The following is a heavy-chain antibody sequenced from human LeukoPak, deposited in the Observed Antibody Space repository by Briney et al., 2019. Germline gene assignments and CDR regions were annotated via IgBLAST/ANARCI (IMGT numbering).Heavy chain of an antibody. D-gene: IGHD4-23*01. CDR3: ARLGGSYTPTYYYYYYMDV. Sequence: PSETLSLTCAVSGYSISSGYYWGWIRQPPGKGLEWIGSIYHSGSTYYNPSLKSRVTISVDTSKNQFSLKLSSVTAADTAVYYCARLGGSYTPTYYYYYYMDVWGKGTTVTVSS. CDR1: GYSISSGYY. J-gene: IGHJ6*03. V-gene: IGHV4-38-2*01. CDR2: IYHSGST.